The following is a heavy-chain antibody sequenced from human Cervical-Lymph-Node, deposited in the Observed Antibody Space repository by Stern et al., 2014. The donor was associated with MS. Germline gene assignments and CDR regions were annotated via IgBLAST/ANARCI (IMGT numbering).Heavy chain of an antibody. CDR3: ARVPTSSGWSAVGGFDY. Sequence: VQLVESVGGVVQPGRSLRLSCAASGFTLSSYVMHWVRQAPGKGLEWVALVWFDGTEEYYADSVKGRFTISRDNSRNTLFLQMSSLRVEDTAVYYCARVPTSSGWSAVGGFDYWGQGTLVTVSS. J-gene: IGHJ4*02. V-gene: IGHV3-33*01. D-gene: IGHD6-19*01. CDR2: VWFDGTEE. CDR1: GFTLSSYV.